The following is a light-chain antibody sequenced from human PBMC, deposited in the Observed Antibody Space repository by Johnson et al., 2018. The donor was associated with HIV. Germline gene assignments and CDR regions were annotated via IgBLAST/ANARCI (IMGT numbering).Light chain of an antibody. CDR1: SSNIENNF. CDR2: ENN. V-gene: IGLV1-51*02. Sequence: QAVLTQPPSVSAAPGQKVTISCSGSSSNIENNFVSWYQQLPGRAPTLLIYENNKRPSGIPDRFSGSKSGTSATLGITGLQTGDEADYYCGTWDSSLSAGGVFGTGTKVTVL. CDR3: GTWDSSLSAGGV. J-gene: IGLJ1*01.